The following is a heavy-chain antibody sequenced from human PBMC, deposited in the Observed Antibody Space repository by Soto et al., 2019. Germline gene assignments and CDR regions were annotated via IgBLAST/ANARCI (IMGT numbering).Heavy chain of an antibody. J-gene: IGHJ4*02. CDR3: ARCGIAMGRRVINSSRSYYFVY. CDR1: GGSISSSSYY. Sequence: QLQLQESGPGLVKPSETPSLTCTVSGGSISSSSYYWGWLRQPPGKVLQWIGTTSYSGSTYDNPSQKRRGNLRVNKAENNLSPPQSSVTAEERAVYDCARCGIAMGRRVINSSRSYYFVYWGKEPLVTLCS. D-gene: IGHD3-10*01. V-gene: IGHV4-39*02. CDR2: TSYSGST.